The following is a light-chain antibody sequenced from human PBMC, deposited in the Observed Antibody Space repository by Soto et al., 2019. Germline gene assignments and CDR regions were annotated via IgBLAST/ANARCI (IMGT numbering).Light chain of an antibody. V-gene: IGKV1-9*01. CDR3: QQLNSYQYT. CDR2: AAS. Sequence: DIQLTQSPSFLSASVGDRVTITCRASQGISSYLAWYQQKPGKAPKLLIYAASTLQSVVPSRFSGSGSGTEFTLTISSLQPEDFATYYCQQLNSYQYTFGQGTKLEIK. J-gene: IGKJ2*01. CDR1: QGISSY.